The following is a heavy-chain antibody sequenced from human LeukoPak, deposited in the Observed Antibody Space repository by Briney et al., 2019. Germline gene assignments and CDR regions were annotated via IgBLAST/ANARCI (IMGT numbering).Heavy chain of an antibody. CDR3: ARDRGVPGPGNALDI. J-gene: IGHJ3*02. CDR1: RYTFTNYH. V-gene: IGHV1-2*06. D-gene: IGHD2-8*01. CDR2: VKPKSGDS. Sequence: ASVKVSCKASRYTFTNYHMHWVRQAPGQGLEWLGLVKPKSGDSDFVQKFRGRVTVTTDVSTTTIHMELSNLRSDDTAVYYCARDRGVPGPGNALDIWGQGTMVTVFS.